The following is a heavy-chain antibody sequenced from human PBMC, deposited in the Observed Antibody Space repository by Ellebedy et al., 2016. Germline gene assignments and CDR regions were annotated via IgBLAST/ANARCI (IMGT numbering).Heavy chain of an antibody. J-gene: IGHJ4*02. D-gene: IGHD4-17*01. CDR2: IKQNGSEI. CDR3: ARESSIPGDYRFDC. V-gene: IGHV3-7*03. CDR1: GFTFSNYW. Sequence: GGSLRLSCAASGFTFSNYWMSWVRQAPGKGLEWVANIKQNGSEIYYVDSVKGRFTISRDNAKNSLYLQMNSPRAEDTAVYYCARESSIPGDYRFDCWGQGTLVTVSS.